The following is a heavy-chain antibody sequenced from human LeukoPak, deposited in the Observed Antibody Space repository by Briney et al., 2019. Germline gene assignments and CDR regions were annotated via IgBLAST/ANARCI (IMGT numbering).Heavy chain of an antibody. CDR3: ARENTMVRGNDALDI. CDR2: IYTSGST. J-gene: IGHJ3*02. D-gene: IGHD3-10*01. V-gene: IGHV4-4*07. CDR1: GGSLSSYY. Sequence: SETLSLTCAVSGGSLSSYYWSWIRQPAGKGLEWIGRIYTSGSTNYNPSLKSRVTMSVDTSKNQFSLKLSSVTAADTAVYYCARENTMVRGNDALDIWGQGTMVTVSS.